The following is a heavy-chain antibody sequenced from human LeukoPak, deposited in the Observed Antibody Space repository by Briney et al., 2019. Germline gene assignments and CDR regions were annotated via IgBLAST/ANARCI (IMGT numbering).Heavy chain of an antibody. Sequence: PSETLSLTCTVSGGSISSSSYYWGWIRQPPGKGLEWIGSIYYSGSTYYNPSLKSRVTISVDTSKNQFSLKLSSVTAADTAVYYCARPFTVFGVVIPGWFDPWGQGTLVTVSS. CDR1: GGSISSSSYY. CDR2: IYYSGST. J-gene: IGHJ5*02. V-gene: IGHV4-39*01. CDR3: ARPFTVFGVVIPGWFDP. D-gene: IGHD3-3*01.